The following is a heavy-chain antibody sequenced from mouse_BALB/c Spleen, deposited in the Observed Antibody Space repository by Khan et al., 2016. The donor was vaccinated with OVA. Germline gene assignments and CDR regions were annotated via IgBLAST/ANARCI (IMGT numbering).Heavy chain of an antibody. CDR2: IYYSGTV. D-gene: IGHD1-1*01. J-gene: IGHJ1*01. V-gene: IGHV3-5*02. Sequence: EVELVESGPGLVKPSQTVSLTCTVTGISITSGNYSWSWIRQFPGNKLEWIGNIYYSGTVPYHPSLTSRTTITRDTSKNQFFLEMNSLTAEDTATYYCARDYGSLYWYFDVWGAGTTVTVSS. CDR3: ARDYGSLYWYFDV. CDR1: GISITSGNYS.